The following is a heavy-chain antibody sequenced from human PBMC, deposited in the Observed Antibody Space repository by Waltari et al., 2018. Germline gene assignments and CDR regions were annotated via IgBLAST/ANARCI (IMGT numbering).Heavy chain of an antibody. D-gene: IGHD3-16*01. J-gene: IGHJ4*02. V-gene: IGHV2-70*04. Sequence: HVTLKESAPALVQPTQTLTLTCTFSGFSLSTSGMRVSWIRQPPGKALEWLARIDWDDDKFYSTSLKTRLTISKNTSKNQVVLTMTNMDPVDTATYYCARIGGVKEDWGQGTLVTVSS. CDR2: IDWDDDK. CDR1: GFSLSTSGMR. CDR3: ARIGGVKED.